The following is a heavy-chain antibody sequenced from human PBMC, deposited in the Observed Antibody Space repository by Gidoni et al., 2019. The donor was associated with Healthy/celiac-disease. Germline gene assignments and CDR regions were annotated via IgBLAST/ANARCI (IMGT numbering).Heavy chain of an antibody. CDR1: GYSFTSYW. J-gene: IGHJ4*02. V-gene: IGHV5-51*01. Sequence: GSGYSFTSYWIGWVRQMPGKGLEWLGIIYPGDSVTRYSPSFPGQVTISAYKSISTAYLQWSSLKASDTAMYYCARLADGSGSYGRHNYWGQGTLVTVSS. CDR3: ARLADGSGSYGRHNY. CDR2: IYPGDSVT. D-gene: IGHD3-10*01.